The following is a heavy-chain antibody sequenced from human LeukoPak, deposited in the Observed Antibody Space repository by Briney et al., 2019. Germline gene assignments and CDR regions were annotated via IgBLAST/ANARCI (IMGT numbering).Heavy chain of an antibody. Sequence: GGSLRLSCAASGFTFSNYEMNWVRQAPGKGLEWVSYISRSSNIIYYADSVKGRFTISRDNAKNSLYLQMNSLRAEDTAVYYCAKDLLMWRVGATSGFDDYWGQGTLVTVSS. D-gene: IGHD1-26*01. V-gene: IGHV3-48*03. J-gene: IGHJ4*02. CDR2: ISRSSNII. CDR3: AKDLLMWRVGATSGFDDY. CDR1: GFTFSNYE.